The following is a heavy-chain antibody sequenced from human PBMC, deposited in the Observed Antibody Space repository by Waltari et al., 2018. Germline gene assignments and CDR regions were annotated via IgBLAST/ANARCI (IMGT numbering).Heavy chain of an antibody. J-gene: IGHJ4*02. D-gene: IGHD5-18*01. CDR1: GFTVSANF. CDR3: ARQLGYFYALGY. V-gene: IGHV3-53*01. CDR2: IHIGGGT. Sequence: EVQLVESGGTLIQPGGSLRLSCAASGFTVSANFMTWVRQAPGKGREWVSGIHIGGGTDYADSVKGRLTITRDNSKNTLYLQMNSLRVEDTAVYYCARQLGYFYALGYWGQGALVTVSS.